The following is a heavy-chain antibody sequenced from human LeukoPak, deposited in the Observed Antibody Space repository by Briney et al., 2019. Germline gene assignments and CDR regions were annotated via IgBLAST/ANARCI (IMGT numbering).Heavy chain of an antibody. V-gene: IGHV3-7*01. D-gene: IGHD4-23*01. CDR2: IKEDGSEK. CDR1: GFRFRNHW. CDR3: ARDYGGSSPFDY. Sequence: GGSLRLSCEASGFRFRNHWMNWVRQAPGKGLERVANIKEDGSEKYYVDSVKGRFTISRDNARNSLFLQMNSLRAEDTAVYYCARDYGGSSPFDYWGQGTLVAVSS. J-gene: IGHJ4*02.